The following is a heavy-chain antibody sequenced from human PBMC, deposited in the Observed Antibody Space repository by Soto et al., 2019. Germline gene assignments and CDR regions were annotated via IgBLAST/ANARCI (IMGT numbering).Heavy chain of an antibody. Sequence: SETLSLTCAVYGGSFSGYYWSWIRQPPGKGLEWIGEINHSGSTNYNPSLKSRVTISVDTSKNQFSLKLSSVTAADTAVYYCARGYTFFEVFSYMDVGGKGTTVTVSS. CDR2: INHSGST. CDR1: GGSFSGYY. D-gene: IGHD3-3*01. J-gene: IGHJ6*03. V-gene: IGHV4-34*01. CDR3: ARGYTFFEVFSYMDV.